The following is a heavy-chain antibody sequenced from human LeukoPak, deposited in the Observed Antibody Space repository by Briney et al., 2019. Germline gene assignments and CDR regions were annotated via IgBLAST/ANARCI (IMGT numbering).Heavy chain of an antibody. V-gene: IGHV1-18*04. D-gene: IGHD3-16*01. J-gene: IGHJ3*02. Sequence: ASVKVSCKASGYTFTGYYMHWVRQAPGQGLEWMGWISGYNGNTNYAQKVQGRVTMTTDTSTSTAYMELRSLRSDDTAVYYCARTRVYDPRAYAFDIWGQGTMVTVSS. CDR3: ARTRVYDPRAYAFDI. CDR1: GYTFTGYY. CDR2: ISGYNGNT.